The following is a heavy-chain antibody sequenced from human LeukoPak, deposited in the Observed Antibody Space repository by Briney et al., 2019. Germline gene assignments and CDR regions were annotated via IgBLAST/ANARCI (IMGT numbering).Heavy chain of an antibody. CDR2: INHSGST. V-gene: IGHV4-34*01. CDR3: ARAGSSYSPLWY. Sequence: PSETLSLTCAVYGGSFSGYYWSWIRQPPGKGLEWIGEINHSGSTNHNPSLKSRVTISVDTSKNQFSLKLSSVTAADTAVYYCARAGSSYSPLWYWGQGTLVTVSS. CDR1: GGSFSGYY. D-gene: IGHD5-18*01. J-gene: IGHJ4*02.